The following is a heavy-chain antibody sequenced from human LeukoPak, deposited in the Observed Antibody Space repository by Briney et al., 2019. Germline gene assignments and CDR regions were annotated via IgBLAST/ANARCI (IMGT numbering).Heavy chain of an antibody. V-gene: IGHV1-46*01. CDR3: ARDVGGSVSWLLR. D-gene: IGHD2-21*02. Sequence: GASVKVSCKASGYTFTNYYMHWVRQAPGQGLEWMGVTNPSGGSTNYAQKFQGRVTMTRDTSTSTVYMELSSLRSEDTAVYFCARDVGGSVSWLLRWGQGTLVTVSS. CDR1: GYTFTNYY. CDR2: TNPSGGST. J-gene: IGHJ4*02.